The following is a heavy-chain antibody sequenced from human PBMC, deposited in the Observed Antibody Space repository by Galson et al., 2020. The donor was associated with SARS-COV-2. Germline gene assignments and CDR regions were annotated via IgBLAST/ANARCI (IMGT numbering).Heavy chain of an antibody. CDR3: AGRVAGTNSLDI. Sequence: SQTLSLTCAISGDSVSSNSAAWNWIRQSPSRGLEWLGRTYYRSKWSSDYAVSVKSRITINPDTSKNQFSLQLNSVTPEDTAVYYCAGRVAGTNSLDIWGQGTMGIVSS. J-gene: IGHJ3*02. V-gene: IGHV6-1*01. CDR1: GDSVSSNSAA. CDR2: TYYRSKWSS. D-gene: IGHD1-7*01.